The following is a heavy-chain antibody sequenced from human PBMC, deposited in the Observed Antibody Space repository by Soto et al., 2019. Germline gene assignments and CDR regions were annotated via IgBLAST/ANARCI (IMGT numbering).Heavy chain of an antibody. V-gene: IGHV1-69*06. J-gene: IGHJ4*02. Sequence: QVVLLQSGAEVKEPGSSVRLSCQVSGSTFNNFAFSWVRQAPGQGPEWLGGIVVMSNAADYSQRFQDRVMITADTSTSTLYMELGSLTFDDTAVYYCARAIKRWEVNYCFDYWGQGTLVTVSS. D-gene: IGHD1-26*01. CDR1: GSTFNNFA. CDR2: IVVMSNAA. CDR3: ARAIKRWEVNYCFDY.